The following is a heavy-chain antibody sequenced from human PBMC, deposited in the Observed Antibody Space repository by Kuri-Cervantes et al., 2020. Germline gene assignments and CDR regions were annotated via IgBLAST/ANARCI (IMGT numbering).Heavy chain of an antibody. CDR2: IYPGDSDT. J-gene: IGHJ4*02. CDR3: ARSTVTTPGFDY. Sequence: GGSLRLSCKGSGYSFTSHWIGWVRQMPGKGLEWMGIIYPGDSDTRYSPSFQGQVTISADKSISTAYLQWSSLKASDIAMYYCARSTVTTPGFDYWGQGTLVTVSS. D-gene: IGHD4-17*01. V-gene: IGHV5-51*01. CDR1: GYSFTSHW.